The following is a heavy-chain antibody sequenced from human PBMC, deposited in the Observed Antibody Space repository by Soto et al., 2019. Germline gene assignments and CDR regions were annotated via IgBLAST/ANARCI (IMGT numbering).Heavy chain of an antibody. Sequence: LSLTCTVSGGSISSSSYYWVWIRQPPGKGLEWIGSIYYSGSTYYNPSLKSRVTISVDTSKNQFSLKLSSVTAADTAVYYCTETFWSGYYCYGMDVWGQGTTVTVSS. J-gene: IGHJ6*02. D-gene: IGHD3-3*01. V-gene: IGHV4-39*01. CDR3: TETFWSGYYCYGMDV. CDR1: GGSISSSSYY. CDR2: IYYSGST.